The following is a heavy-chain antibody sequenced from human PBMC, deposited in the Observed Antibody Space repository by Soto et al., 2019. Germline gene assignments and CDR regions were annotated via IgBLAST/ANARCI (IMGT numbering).Heavy chain of an antibody. V-gene: IGHV1-18*01. CDR2: ISAYNGNT. D-gene: IGHD3-10*01. CDR3: ARGRIRVRGVIALGPYYYYYGMDV. J-gene: IGHJ6*02. CDR1: GYTFTSYG. Sequence: ASVKVSCKASGYTFTSYGISWVRQAPGQGLEWMGWISAYNGNTNYAQKLQGRVTMTTDTSTSTAYMELRSLRSDDTVVYYCARGRIRVRGVIALGPYYYYYGMDVWGQGTTVTVSS.